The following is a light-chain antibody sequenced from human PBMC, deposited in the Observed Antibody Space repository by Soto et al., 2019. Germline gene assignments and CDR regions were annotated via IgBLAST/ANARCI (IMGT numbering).Light chain of an antibody. V-gene: IGKV4-1*01. Sequence: DIVMTQSPDSLAVSLGERATINCKSSQSVLYSSNNKNYLAWYQQKPGQPPKVLIYWASTRESGVPDRFSGSGSGKDFTLTISSLQAEDVAIYYCQQYYGIPRTFGQRTKVEIK. CDR1: QSVLYSSNNKNY. CDR3: QQYYGIPRT. J-gene: IGKJ1*01. CDR2: WAS.